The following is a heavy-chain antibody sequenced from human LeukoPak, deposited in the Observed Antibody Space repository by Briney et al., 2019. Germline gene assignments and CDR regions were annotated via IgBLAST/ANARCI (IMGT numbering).Heavy chain of an antibody. J-gene: IGHJ4*02. Sequence: GRSLRLSCAAPGFTFSSYAMHWVRQAPGKGLEWVAVISYDGSNKYYADSVKGRFTISRDNSKNTLYLQMNSLRAEDTAVYYCARDFEGRTVTIPVYWGQGTLVTVSS. V-gene: IGHV3-30-3*01. CDR1: GFTFSSYA. CDR2: ISYDGSNK. D-gene: IGHD4-17*01. CDR3: ARDFEGRTVTIPVY.